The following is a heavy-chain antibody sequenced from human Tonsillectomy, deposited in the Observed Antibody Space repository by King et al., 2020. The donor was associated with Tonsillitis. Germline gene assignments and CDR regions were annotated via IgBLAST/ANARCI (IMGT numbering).Heavy chain of an antibody. J-gene: IGHJ4*02. Sequence: VQLVESGGGLVQPGGSLRLSCAASGFTFSSYSMNWVRQAPGKGLEWVSYISSSSSTIYYADSVKGRFTISRDNAKNSLYLQMNSLRAEDTAVYYCARGSGYCSSTSCYYFDYGGQGTLVTVSS. D-gene: IGHD2-2*01. CDR1: GFTFSSYS. CDR2: ISSSSSTI. V-gene: IGHV3-48*01. CDR3: ARGSGYCSSTSCYYFDY.